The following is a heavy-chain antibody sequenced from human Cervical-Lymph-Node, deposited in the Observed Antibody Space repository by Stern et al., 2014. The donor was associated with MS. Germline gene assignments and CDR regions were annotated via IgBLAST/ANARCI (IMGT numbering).Heavy chain of an antibody. CDR1: GFTVSKNY. J-gene: IGHJ3*01. CDR3: ARAIFGVNTAAMAPDAFDS. V-gene: IGHV3-53*01. Sequence: EVQLVQSGGGLIQPGGSLRLSCAAPGFTVSKNYMSWVRQAPGKGLEWVSLIYTDGSTYYAGSEKGRFTISRDSSKNRLFLQMNSLRAEDTAMYYCARAIFGVNTAAMAPDAFDSWGQGTMVTVSS. CDR2: IYTDGST. D-gene: IGHD3-3*01.